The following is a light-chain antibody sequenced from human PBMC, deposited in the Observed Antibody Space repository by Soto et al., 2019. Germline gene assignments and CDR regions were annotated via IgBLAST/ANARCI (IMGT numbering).Light chain of an antibody. J-gene: IGKJ2*01. CDR3: HQYDRLPYT. V-gene: IGKV1-5*03. CDR2: NAS. CDR1: QSISNW. Sequence: DIQMTQSPSTLSASVGDTVTITCRASQSISNWLAWYQQKPGQDANLLIHNASTLESGVPSRCSGSGSGTVFPIISSSLQPDDSASFYYHQYDRLPYTFGQGTNLEIK.